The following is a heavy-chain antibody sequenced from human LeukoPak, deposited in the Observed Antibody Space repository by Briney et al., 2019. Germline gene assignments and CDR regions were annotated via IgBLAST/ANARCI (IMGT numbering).Heavy chain of an antibody. V-gene: IGHV4-59*01. CDR1: GGSISSYY. CDR2: IYYNGNT. CDR3: ARGGTYNGILSFDP. D-gene: IGHD3-9*01. Sequence: SETLPLTCSVSGGSISSYYWSWIRQPPGKGLEWIGYIYYNGNTNYSPSLKSRVTISLDTSKIQFSLKLTSVTAADTAVYYCARGGTYNGILSFDPWGQGTLVTVSS. J-gene: IGHJ5*02.